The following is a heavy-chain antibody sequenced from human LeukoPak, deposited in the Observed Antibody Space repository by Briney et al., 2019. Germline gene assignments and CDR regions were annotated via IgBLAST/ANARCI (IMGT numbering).Heavy chain of an antibody. J-gene: IGHJ4*02. D-gene: IGHD5-18*01. CDR1: GGSISSFY. CDR3: AREVAGIQLFDY. Sequence: SETLSLTCTVSGGSISSFYWSWIRQPPGKGLEWIGYIYNNENTNYNPSLKSRVTISVDTSKNQFSLKLNSVTASDTAVYYCAREVAGIQLFDYWGQGTLVTVSS. V-gene: IGHV4-4*08. CDR2: IYNNENT.